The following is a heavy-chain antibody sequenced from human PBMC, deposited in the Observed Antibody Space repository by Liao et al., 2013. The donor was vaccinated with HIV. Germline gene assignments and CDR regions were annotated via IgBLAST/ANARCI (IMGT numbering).Heavy chain of an antibody. V-gene: IGHV4-39*07. CDR3: TRGTRGTVTPFQH. Sequence: QLQLHESGPGLVKPSETLSLTCTVSGGSISSTAFYWAWIRQSPGKGLEWIGEINHGGSTNYNPSLKSRVIISIDTSRNQFSLRLNSVTAADTAMYFCTRGTRGTVTPFQHWGQGTLVTVSS. CDR1: GGSISSTAFY. CDR2: INHGGST. D-gene: IGHD4-17*01. J-gene: IGHJ1*01.